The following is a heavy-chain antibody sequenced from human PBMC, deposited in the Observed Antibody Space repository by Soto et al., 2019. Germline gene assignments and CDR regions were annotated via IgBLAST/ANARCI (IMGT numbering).Heavy chain of an antibody. D-gene: IGHD6-6*01. CDR3: AREVGEVDYSSSSDAFDI. CDR1: GGSISSGDYY. CDR2: IYYSGST. V-gene: IGHV4-30-4*01. J-gene: IGHJ3*02. Sequence: SETLSLTCTVSGGSISSGDYYWSWIRQPPGKGLEWIGYIYYSGSTYYNPSLKSRVTISVDTSKNQFSLKLSSVTAADTAVYYCAREVGEVDYSSSSDAFDIWGQGTMVTVS.